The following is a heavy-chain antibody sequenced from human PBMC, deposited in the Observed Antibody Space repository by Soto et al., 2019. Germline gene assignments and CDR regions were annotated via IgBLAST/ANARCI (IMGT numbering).Heavy chain of an antibody. CDR1: GFTFSTYA. Sequence: QVQLVESGGGVVQPGRSLRLSCAASGFTFSTYAMHWVRQAPGKGLEWVAVISYAGTKKYYADSVRGRFTISRDNSKTTLFLQMNSLRAEDTAVYYCAKDGGGYNYGYVMLDKYYYGMDVWGQGTTVTVSS. CDR2: ISYAGTKK. J-gene: IGHJ6*02. D-gene: IGHD5-18*01. CDR3: AKDGGGYNYGYVMLDKYYYGMDV. V-gene: IGHV3-30-3*01.